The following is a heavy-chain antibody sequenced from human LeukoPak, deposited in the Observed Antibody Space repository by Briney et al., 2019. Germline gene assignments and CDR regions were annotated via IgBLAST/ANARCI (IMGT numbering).Heavy chain of an antibody. Sequence: PSETPSLTCTVSDDSISSYYWSWIRQPAGKGLEWIGRIYTSGSTYCNPSLKSRVTMSVDTSKNQFSLNLRSVTAADTAVYYCARAGGGRYWYFDLWGRGTLVTVSS. CDR2: IYTSGST. CDR3: ARAGGGRYWYFDL. CDR1: DDSISSYY. V-gene: IGHV4-4*07. J-gene: IGHJ2*01. D-gene: IGHD2-15*01.